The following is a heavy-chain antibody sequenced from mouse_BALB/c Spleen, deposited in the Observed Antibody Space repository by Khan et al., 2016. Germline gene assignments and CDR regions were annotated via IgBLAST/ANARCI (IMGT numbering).Heavy chain of an antibody. Sequence: QIQLVQSGAELVRPGASVKLSCKASGYSFTSYWMNWVKQRPGQGLEWIGMIHPSDSETNLNQKFKDKATLTVDKSSSTAYMQLSSPTSEDSAVYYCARFGNYGFAYWGQGTLVTVSA. CDR3: ARFGNYGFAY. D-gene: IGHD2-1*01. V-gene: IGHV1-61*01. J-gene: IGHJ3*01. CDR1: GYSFTSYW. CDR2: IHPSDSET.